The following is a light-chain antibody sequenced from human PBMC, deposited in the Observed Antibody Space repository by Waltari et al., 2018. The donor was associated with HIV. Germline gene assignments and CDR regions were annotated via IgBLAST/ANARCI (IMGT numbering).Light chain of an antibody. CDR1: SSNIGSNT. Sequence: QSVLTQPPSASGTPGQRVTISCSGSSSNIGSNTVNWYHQLPGTAPQLLIYTNNQRPSGVPDRCSGSKSGTSASLAISGLQSEDEADYYCAAWDDSLNGWVFGGGIKLTVL. CDR2: TNN. V-gene: IGLV1-44*01. J-gene: IGLJ3*02. CDR3: AAWDDSLNGWV.